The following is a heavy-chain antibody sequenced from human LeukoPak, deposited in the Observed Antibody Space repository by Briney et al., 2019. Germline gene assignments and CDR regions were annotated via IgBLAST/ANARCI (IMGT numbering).Heavy chain of an antibody. D-gene: IGHD3-3*01. Sequence: GGSLRLSCAASGFTFSSYWMHWVRQAPGKGLVWVSRINSDGSSTSYADSVKGRLTLSRDNSKNTVYLQMNSLRVEDTALYYCARRSAYCMDVWGKGTTVTVSS. CDR2: INSDGSST. J-gene: IGHJ6*03. V-gene: IGHV3-74*01. CDR3: ARRSAYCMDV. CDR1: GFTFSSYW.